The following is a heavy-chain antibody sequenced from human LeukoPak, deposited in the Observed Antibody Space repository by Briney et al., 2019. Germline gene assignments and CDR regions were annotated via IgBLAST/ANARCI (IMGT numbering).Heavy chain of an antibody. D-gene: IGHD3-16*01. Sequence: GGSLRLSCVASGFTFSSYSMNWVRQAPGKGLEWVSYISGSSGTIYYADSMEGRFTISRDNAKNSLYLQINSLRAEDTAVYYCARRSEFGVLYYMDIWGKGTTVTVSS. V-gene: IGHV3-48*01. CDR3: ARRSEFGVLYYMDI. J-gene: IGHJ6*03. CDR1: GFTFSSYS. CDR2: ISGSSGTI.